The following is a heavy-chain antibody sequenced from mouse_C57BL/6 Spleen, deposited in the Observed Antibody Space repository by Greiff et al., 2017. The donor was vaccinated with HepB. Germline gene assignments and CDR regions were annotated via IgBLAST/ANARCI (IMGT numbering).Heavy chain of an antibody. CDR3: TRLGRGDYFDY. CDR1: GFTFSSYA. V-gene: IGHV5-9-1*02. D-gene: IGHD4-1*01. CDR2: ISSGGDYI. Sequence: EVKLQESGEGLVKPGGSLKLSCAASGFTFSSYAMSWVRQTPEKRLEWVAYISSGGDYIYYADTVKGRFTISRDNARNTLYLQMSSLKSEDTAMYYCTRLGRGDYFDYWGQGTTLTVSS. J-gene: IGHJ2*01.